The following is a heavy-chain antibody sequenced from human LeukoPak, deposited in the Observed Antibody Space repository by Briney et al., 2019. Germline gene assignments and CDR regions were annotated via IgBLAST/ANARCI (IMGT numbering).Heavy chain of an antibody. Sequence: PGGSLRLSCAASGFTFDEYAIHWVRQAPGKGLEWVSGISWNSGIIGYADSVNGRFTTSRDNARNSVYLQMNSLRAEDTAVYYCARSSRQIAAAGYYFDYWGQGTLVTVSS. CDR1: GFTFDEYA. CDR2: ISWNSGII. V-gene: IGHV3-9*01. CDR3: ARSSRQIAAAGYYFDY. J-gene: IGHJ4*02. D-gene: IGHD6-13*01.